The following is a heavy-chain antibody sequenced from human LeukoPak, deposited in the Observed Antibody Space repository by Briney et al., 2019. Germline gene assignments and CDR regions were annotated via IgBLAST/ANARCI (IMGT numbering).Heavy chain of an antibody. D-gene: IGHD3-10*01. Sequence: ASVKVSCKASGYTXTGYYIHWVRQAPGQGLEWMGWINANSGVTKDAQRFQGRVTMTRDTSISTAYMELSRLRSDDTAVYYCARLGFGDAFDIWGQGTMVTVSS. CDR2: INANSGVT. CDR1: GYTXTGYY. CDR3: ARLGFGDAFDI. J-gene: IGHJ3*02. V-gene: IGHV1-2*02.